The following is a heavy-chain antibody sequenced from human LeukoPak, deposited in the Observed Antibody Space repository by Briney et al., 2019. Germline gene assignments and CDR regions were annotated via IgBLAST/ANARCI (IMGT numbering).Heavy chain of an antibody. D-gene: IGHD3-22*01. CDR1: VFPFDDYG. Sequence: GGPLRLSCAASVFPFDDYGMSWLRRAPEKAVEWVSGINWNGGSTGYAGSVKGRLTISRDNDKNSLYLQMNSLRAEDTALYYCAREDNYYDSSGYLNWFDPWGEGTLVSVFS. J-gene: IGHJ5*02. CDR2: INWNGGST. CDR3: AREDNYYDSSGYLNWFDP. V-gene: IGHV3-20*04.